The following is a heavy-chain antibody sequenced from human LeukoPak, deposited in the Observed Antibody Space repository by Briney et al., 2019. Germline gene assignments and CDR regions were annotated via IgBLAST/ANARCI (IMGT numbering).Heavy chain of an antibody. CDR3: ARGDGYYGSGRLIYYFDY. CDR2: IWDNGTNK. V-gene: IGHV3-33*01. Sequence: PGGSLRLSCAASGFNFNNYGMHWVRQAPGKGLEWVAVIWDNGTNKYYADSVKGRFTISRDNSKNTLDLQMNSLRAEDTAVYYCARGDGYYGSGRLIYYFDYWGQGTLATVSS. D-gene: IGHD3-10*01. CDR1: GFNFNNYG. J-gene: IGHJ4*02.